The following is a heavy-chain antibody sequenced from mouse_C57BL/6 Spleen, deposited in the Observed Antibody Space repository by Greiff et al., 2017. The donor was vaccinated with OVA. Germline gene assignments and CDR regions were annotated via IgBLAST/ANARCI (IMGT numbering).Heavy chain of an antibody. CDR3: ARLYGYDVDYAMDY. Sequence: EVHLVESGGGLVQPGGSLKLSCAASGFTFSDYYMYWVRQTPEKRLEWVAYISNGGGSTYYPDTVQGRFTISRDNAKNTLYLQMSRLKSEDTAMYYCARLYGYDVDYAMDYWGQGTSVTVSS. CDR1: GFTFSDYY. CDR2: ISNGGGST. D-gene: IGHD2-2*01. J-gene: IGHJ4*01. V-gene: IGHV5-12*01.